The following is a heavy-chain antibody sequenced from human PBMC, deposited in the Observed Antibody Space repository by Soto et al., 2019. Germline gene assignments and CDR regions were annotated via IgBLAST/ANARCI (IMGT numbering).Heavy chain of an antibody. D-gene: IGHD3-10*01. CDR1: GCTFSSYA. V-gene: IGHV1-69*13. J-gene: IGHJ6*02. CDR3: ARVGSLYYYYGMEV. CDR2: IIPIFGTA. Sequence: ASVKVSCKASGCTFSSYAISWVRQAPGQGLEWMGGIIPIFGTANYAQKFQGRVTITADESTSTAYMELSSLRSEDTAVYYCARVGSLYYYYGMEVWGQGTTVNLSS.